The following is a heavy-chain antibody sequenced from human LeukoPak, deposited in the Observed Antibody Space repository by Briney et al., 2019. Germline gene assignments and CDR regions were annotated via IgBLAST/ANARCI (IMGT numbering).Heavy chain of an antibody. Sequence: GGSLRLSCVASGFTFSNYATSWVRQAPGKGLEWVSAISGSGGSTYYADSVKGRLTISKDNSKNTLYLQMNNLRAEDTAVYYCAKDIGDAYRFFDYWGQGTPVTVSS. CDR1: GFTFSNYA. CDR3: AKDIGDAYRFFDY. J-gene: IGHJ4*02. CDR2: ISGSGGST. D-gene: IGHD3-16*01. V-gene: IGHV3-23*01.